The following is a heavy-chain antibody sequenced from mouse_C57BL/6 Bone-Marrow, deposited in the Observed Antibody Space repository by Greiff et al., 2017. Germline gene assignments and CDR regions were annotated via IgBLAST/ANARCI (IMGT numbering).Heavy chain of an antibody. J-gene: IGHJ2*01. CDR3: AKSWDY. Sequence: VQVVESGPGLVAPSQCLSITCTVSGFSLTSYGVSWVRQPPGKGLEWLGVIWGDGSTNYYSAPISMLSISKDNAKSQVFLKLNSLHTEDTSTYYGAKSWDYWGQGTTRTVSS. V-gene: IGHV2-3*01. CDR2: IWGDGST. CDR1: GFSLTSYG.